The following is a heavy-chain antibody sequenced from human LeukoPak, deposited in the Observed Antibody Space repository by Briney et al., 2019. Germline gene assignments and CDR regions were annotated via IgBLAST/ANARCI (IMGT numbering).Heavy chain of an antibody. CDR3: ARVWRGSGYYPQTPSDY. Sequence: SQTLSLTCTVSGGSVSSGSYYWSWIRQPPGKGLEWIGYIYYSESTNYNPSLKSRVTISVDTSKNQFSLKLSSVTAADTAVYYCARVWRGSGYYPQTPSDYWGQGTLVTVSS. V-gene: IGHV4-61*01. CDR2: IYYSEST. CDR1: GGSVSSGSYY. J-gene: IGHJ4*02. D-gene: IGHD3-22*01.